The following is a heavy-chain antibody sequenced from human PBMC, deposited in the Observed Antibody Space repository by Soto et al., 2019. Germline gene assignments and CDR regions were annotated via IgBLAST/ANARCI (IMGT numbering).Heavy chain of an antibody. CDR1: DGSISSSNW. CDR2: IYHSGST. J-gene: IGHJ4*02. CDR3: SRAETTGIRYFDY. D-gene: IGHD3-9*01. V-gene: IGHV4-4*02. Sequence: PSETLSLTCSVSDGSISSSNWWRWVRQPPGKGLEWIREIYHSGSTNYNPSLKSRVNISVDKSKNQFSLKLSSVTAADTAVYYLSRAETTGIRYFDYWGQVSLIT.